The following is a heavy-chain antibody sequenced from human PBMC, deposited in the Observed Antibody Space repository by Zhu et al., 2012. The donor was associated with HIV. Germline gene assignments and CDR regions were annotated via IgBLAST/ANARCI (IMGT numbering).Heavy chain of an antibody. CDR2: VYHDGST. CDR1: GGSITNTYFY. J-gene: IGHJ4*02. V-gene: IGHV4-39*02. D-gene: IGHD2-15*01. CDR3: ARIPGGVVAATIDY. Sequence: QVQLQESGPGQVETSETLSLTCSVSGGSITNTYFYWDWVRQSPGKGLEWIGSVYHDGSTDYNPALKSRATISVDTSKNHFSLRLTSVTAADTAIYYCARIPGGVVAATIDYWGQGTLVTSPQ.